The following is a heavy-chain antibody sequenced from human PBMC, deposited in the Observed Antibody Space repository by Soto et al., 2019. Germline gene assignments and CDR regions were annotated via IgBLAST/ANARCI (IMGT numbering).Heavy chain of an antibody. D-gene: IGHD3-10*01. CDR2: IYPGDSDT. CDR1: GYSFTSYW. J-gene: IGHJ3*02. CDR3: ARATRITMVRGVLHDALAI. Sequence: GESLKISCKGSGYSFTSYWIGWVRQMPGKGLEWMGIIYPGDSDTRYSPSFQGQVTISADKSISTAYLQWSSLKASDTAMYYCARATRITMVRGVLHDALAIWGQGTMVTVSS. V-gene: IGHV5-51*01.